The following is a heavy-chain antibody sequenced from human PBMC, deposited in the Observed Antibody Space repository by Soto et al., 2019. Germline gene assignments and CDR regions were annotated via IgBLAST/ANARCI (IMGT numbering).Heavy chain of an antibody. Sequence: EVQVLESGGGLVQPGGSLRLSCAASGFTFSNFGMNWVRQAPGKGLEWVSGVRSDGDTTYNAESVKGRFTVSRDTSRKTVYLQMNSLRAEDTAIYYCAKGKGVGATPDGANCWGQGTLVTVSS. D-gene: IGHD1-26*01. CDR3: AKGKGVGATPDGANC. CDR2: VRSDGDTT. V-gene: IGHV3-23*01. CDR1: GFTFSNFG. J-gene: IGHJ4*02.